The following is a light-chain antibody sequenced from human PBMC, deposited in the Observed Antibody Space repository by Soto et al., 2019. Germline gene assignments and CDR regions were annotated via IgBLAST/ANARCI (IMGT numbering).Light chain of an antibody. Sequence: ETVMTQSPATLSESPGDRATLSCRASQDVSNNLAWYQQKPGQAPRLLIYGASTRATGIPARFSGSGSGTEFTLTITSLQSEDFAVYYCQQYHNWPPFTLGGGTQVEI. CDR2: GAS. CDR3: QQYHNWPPFT. J-gene: IGKJ4*01. V-gene: IGKV3-15*01. CDR1: QDVSNN.